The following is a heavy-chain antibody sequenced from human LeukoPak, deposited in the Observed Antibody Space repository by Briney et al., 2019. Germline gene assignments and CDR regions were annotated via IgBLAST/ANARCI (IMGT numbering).Heavy chain of an antibody. CDR3: ARDAMTTGYYYYGMDV. Sequence: ASVKVSCKASGYTFTSYGISWVRQAPGQGLEWMGWINPNSGGTNYAQKFQGWVTMTRDTSISTAYMELSRLRSDDTAVYYCARDAMTTGYYYYGMDVWGQGTTVTVSS. V-gene: IGHV1-2*04. CDR1: GYTFTSYG. CDR2: INPNSGGT. D-gene: IGHD4-17*01. J-gene: IGHJ6*02.